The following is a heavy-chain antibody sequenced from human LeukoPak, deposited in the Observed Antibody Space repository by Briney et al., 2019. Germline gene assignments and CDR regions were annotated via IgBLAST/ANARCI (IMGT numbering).Heavy chain of an antibody. J-gene: IGHJ3*02. D-gene: IGHD3-10*01. Sequence: SETLSLTCTVSGGSTSSYYWSWIRQPAGKGLEWIGRIYTSGSTNYNPSLKSRVTMSVDTSKNQFSLKLSSVTAADTAVYYCARDEFGLKPHAFDIWGQGTMVTVSS. CDR3: ARDEFGLKPHAFDI. V-gene: IGHV4-4*07. CDR2: IYTSGST. CDR1: GGSTSSYY.